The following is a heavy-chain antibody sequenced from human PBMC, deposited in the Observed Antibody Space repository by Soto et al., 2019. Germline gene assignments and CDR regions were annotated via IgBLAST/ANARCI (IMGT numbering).Heavy chain of an antibody. V-gene: IGHV3-53*01. Sequence: GGSLRLSCAASGFTVSSNYMSWVRQAPGKGLEWVSVIYSGGSTYYADSVKGRFTISRDNSKNTLYLQMNSLRAEDTAVYYCAREINSSGWYYYYGMDVWGQGTTVTVSS. CDR3: AREINSSGWYYYYGMDV. J-gene: IGHJ6*02. CDR1: GFTVSSNY. D-gene: IGHD6-19*01. CDR2: IYSGGST.